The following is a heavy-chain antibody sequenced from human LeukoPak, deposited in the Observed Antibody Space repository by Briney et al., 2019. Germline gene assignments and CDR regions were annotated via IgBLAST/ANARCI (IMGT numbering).Heavy chain of an antibody. CDR3: ATEEVGATAIDY. V-gene: IGHV1-24*01. CDR1: GYTLTELS. J-gene: IGHJ4*02. D-gene: IGHD1-26*01. CDR2: FDPEDGET. Sequence: ASVKVSCKVSGYTLTELSMHWVRQAPGKGLEWMGGFDPEDGETIYAQKFQGRVTMTEDTSTDTAYMELSSLRFEGTALYYCATEEVGATAIDYWGQGTLVTVSS.